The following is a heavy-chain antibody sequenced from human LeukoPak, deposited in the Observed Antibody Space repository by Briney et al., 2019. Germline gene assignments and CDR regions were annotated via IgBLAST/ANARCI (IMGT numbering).Heavy chain of an antibody. CDR3: ARSLRYDSSGGFDY. Sequence: GESLKISCKGSGYSFTSYWVAWVRQMPGKGLEWMGIIYPRDSDTRYSPSFQGQVTISADKSINTAYLQWSGLKASDTAMYYCARSLRYDSSGGFDYWGQGTLVTVSS. CDR2: IYPRDSDT. D-gene: IGHD3-22*01. J-gene: IGHJ4*02. V-gene: IGHV5-51*01. CDR1: GYSFTSYW.